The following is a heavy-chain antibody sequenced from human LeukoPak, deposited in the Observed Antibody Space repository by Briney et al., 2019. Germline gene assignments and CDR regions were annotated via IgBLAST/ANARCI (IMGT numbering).Heavy chain of an antibody. CDR3: ARATGGAGIVGATTYYFDY. V-gene: IGHV3-48*01. CDR1: GFTFSSYS. Sequence: PGGSLRLSCAASGFTFSSYSMNWVRQAPGKGLEWVSYISSSSSTIYYADSVKGRFTISRDNAKNSLYLQMNSLRAEDTAVYYCARATGGAGIVGATTYYFDYWGQGTLVTVSS. D-gene: IGHD1-26*01. CDR2: ISSSSSTI. J-gene: IGHJ4*02.